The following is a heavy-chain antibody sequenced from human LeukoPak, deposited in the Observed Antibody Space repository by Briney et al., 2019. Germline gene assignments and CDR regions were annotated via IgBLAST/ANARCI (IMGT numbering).Heavy chain of an antibody. V-gene: IGHV1-69*01. CDR3: ARGGIVVVPAAIVGVDYYYGMDV. J-gene: IGHJ6*02. Sequence: SVTVSCTASGGTFSSYAISWVRQAPGQGLEWMGGIIPIFGTANYAQKFQGRVTITADESTSTAYMELSSLRSEDTAVYYCARGGIVVVPAAIVGVDYYYGMDVWGQGTTVTVSS. CDR2: IIPIFGTA. CDR1: GGTFSSYA. D-gene: IGHD2-2*02.